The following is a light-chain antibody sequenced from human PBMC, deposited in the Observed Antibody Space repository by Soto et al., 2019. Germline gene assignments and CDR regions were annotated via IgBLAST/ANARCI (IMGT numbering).Light chain of an antibody. CDR2: DAS. J-gene: IGKJ4*01. V-gene: IGKV3-11*01. CDR1: QSVSSY. CDR3: QQRSNLPLT. Sequence: EIVLTQSPATLSLSPGERATLSCRASQSVSSYLAWYQQKPGQAPRLLIYDASNRATGSPARFSGSGSGTDFTLPISSLEPEDFAVYYCQQRSNLPLTFGGGTKVEIK.